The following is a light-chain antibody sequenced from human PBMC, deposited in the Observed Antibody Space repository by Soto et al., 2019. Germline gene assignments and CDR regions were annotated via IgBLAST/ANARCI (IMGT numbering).Light chain of an antibody. J-gene: IGKJ2*01. CDR3: RQYNNWYT. V-gene: IGKV3-15*01. CDR2: GAS. Sequence: VMTQSPATLSVSPGDTATLSCRASQSVGSNLAWYQQKPGQPPRLLIYGASTGATGVPARFSGSGSGTEFTLAISSLQPEDSAVYHCRQYNNWYTFGQGTKLEIK. CDR1: QSVGSN.